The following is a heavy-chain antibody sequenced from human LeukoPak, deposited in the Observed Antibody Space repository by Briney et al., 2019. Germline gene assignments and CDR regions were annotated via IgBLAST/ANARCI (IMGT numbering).Heavy chain of an antibody. CDR1: GYTFTSYY. Sequence: ASVKVSCKTSGYTFTSYYMNWVRQAPGQGLEWMGIIDPSAGSSSYAQKFQGRVTMTGDTSTNTVYMELSSLRSEDTAVYYCAGGTYYWGQGTLVTVSS. CDR3: AGGTYY. D-gene: IGHD1-7*01. J-gene: IGHJ4*02. CDR2: IDPSAGSS. V-gene: IGHV1-46*01.